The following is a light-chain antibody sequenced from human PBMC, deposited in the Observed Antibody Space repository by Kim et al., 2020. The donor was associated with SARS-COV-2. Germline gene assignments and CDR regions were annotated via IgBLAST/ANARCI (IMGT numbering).Light chain of an antibody. CDR1: QNINNW. J-gene: IGKJ2*01. CDR2: KAS. V-gene: IGKV1-5*03. CDR3: QKYTGSYA. Sequence: DIQMTQSPSTLSASVGDRVTITCRASQNINNWLACYQQKPGRAPKLLIYKASNLEAGVPSRFSGVGFGTEFTLTISSLQPDEFATNDCQKYTGSYAFGQVTKLEI.